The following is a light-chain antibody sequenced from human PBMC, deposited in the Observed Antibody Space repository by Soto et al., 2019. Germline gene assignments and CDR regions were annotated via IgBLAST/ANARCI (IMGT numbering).Light chain of an antibody. CDR1: QSVSSN. CDR3: QQYNNWSPRGT. V-gene: IGKV3-15*01. J-gene: IGKJ1*01. Sequence: EIVMTQSPATLSVSPGERATLSCRASQSVSSNLAWYQQKPGQAPRLLIYGASTRATVIPARFSGSGSGTEFTLTISGLQAEDFAVYYCQQYNNWSPRGTFGRGTKVEIK. CDR2: GAS.